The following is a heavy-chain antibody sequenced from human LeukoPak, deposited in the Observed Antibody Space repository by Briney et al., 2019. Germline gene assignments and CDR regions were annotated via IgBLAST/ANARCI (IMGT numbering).Heavy chain of an antibody. CDR1: GFTFSSYA. CDR3: AKDPGYNSGWYLSYYYYGMDV. V-gene: IGHV3-23*01. J-gene: IGHJ6*02. CDR2: ISGSGGST. D-gene: IGHD6-19*01. Sequence: GGSLRLSCAASGFTFSSYAMSWVRQAPGKGLEWVSAISGSGGSTYYADSVKGRFTISRDNSKNTLYLQMNSLRAEDTAVYYCAKDPGYNSGWYLSYYYYGMDVWGQGTTVTVSS.